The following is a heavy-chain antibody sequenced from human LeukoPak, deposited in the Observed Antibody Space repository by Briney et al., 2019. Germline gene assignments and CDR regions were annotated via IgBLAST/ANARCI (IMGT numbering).Heavy chain of an antibody. CDR3: ARDQGYYDSSGPIDY. CDR1: GFTISSYS. J-gene: IGHJ4*02. Sequence: GGSLRLSCAASGFTISSYSMNWVRQAPGKGLEWVSSISSSSSYIYYADSVKGRFTISRDNAKNSLYLQMNSLRAEDTAVYYCARDQGYYDSSGPIDYWGQGTLVTVSS. D-gene: IGHD3-22*01. CDR2: ISSSSSYI. V-gene: IGHV3-21*01.